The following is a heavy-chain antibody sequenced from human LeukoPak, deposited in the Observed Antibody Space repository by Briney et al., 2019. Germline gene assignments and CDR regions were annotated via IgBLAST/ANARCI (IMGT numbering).Heavy chain of an antibody. V-gene: IGHV3-33*01. Sequence: GGSLRLSCAASGFTFGSYGMHWVRQAPGKGLEWVAVIWYNGSNEYYTDSVKGRFTISRDNSKNTLSLQMNGLRAEDTAFCYCARSKGIPGYYYGMDVWGQGTTVTVSS. CDR3: ARSKGIPGYYYGMDV. CDR1: GFTFGSYG. D-gene: IGHD2-21*01. J-gene: IGHJ6*02. CDR2: IWYNGSNE.